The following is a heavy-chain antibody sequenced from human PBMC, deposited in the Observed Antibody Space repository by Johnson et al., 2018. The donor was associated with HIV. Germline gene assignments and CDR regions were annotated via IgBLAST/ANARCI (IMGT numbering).Heavy chain of an antibody. Sequence: VQLVESGGGLVQPGGSLRLSCAASGFTFSSYAMSWVRQAPGKGLEWVSRINSDGSITTYADSVKGRFTISRDNSKDTVFLQMNSLRAEDTAVYYCAKGGKYSSHRDDGFDVWGQGTMVTVSS. V-gene: IGHV3-23*04. J-gene: IGHJ3*01. CDR2: INSDGSIT. CDR1: GFTFSSYA. D-gene: IGHD6-6*01. CDR3: AKGGKYSSHRDDGFDV.